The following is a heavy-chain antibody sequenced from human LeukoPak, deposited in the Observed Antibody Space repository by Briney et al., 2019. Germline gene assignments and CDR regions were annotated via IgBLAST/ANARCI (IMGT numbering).Heavy chain of an antibody. J-gene: IGHJ6*02. CDR3: ARTYYDFWSGIGYYYYYGMDV. CDR1: GYTFTSYD. CDR2: MNPNSGNT. V-gene: IGHV1-8*01. D-gene: IGHD3-3*01. Sequence: ASVKVSCKASGYTFTSYDINWVRQATGQGLEWMGWMNPNSGNTGYAQKFQGRVTMTRNTSISTAYMELSSLRSEDTAVYYCARTYYDFWSGIGYYYYYGMDVWGQGTTVTVSS.